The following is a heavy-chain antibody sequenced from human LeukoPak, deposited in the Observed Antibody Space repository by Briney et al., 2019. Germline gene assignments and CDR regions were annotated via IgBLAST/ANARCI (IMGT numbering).Heavy chain of an antibody. V-gene: IGHV4-31*03. CDR2: IYYSGST. Sequence: SQTLSLTCTVSGGSISSGGYYWSWIRQHPGTGLEWIGYIYYSGSTNYNPSLKSRVTISVDTSKNQFSLKLSSVTAADTAVYYCARESHKPHYYDSSGYYYADSWGQGTLVTVSS. D-gene: IGHD3-22*01. CDR1: GGSISSGGYY. J-gene: IGHJ4*02. CDR3: ARESHKPHYYDSSGYYYADS.